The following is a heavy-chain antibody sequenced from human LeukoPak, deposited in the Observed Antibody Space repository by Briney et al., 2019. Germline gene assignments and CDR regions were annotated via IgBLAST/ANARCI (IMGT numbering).Heavy chain of an antibody. CDR2: IYYSGST. D-gene: IGHD3-10*01. CDR3: ASRITMVRGDNWFDP. V-gene: IGHV4-59*08. Sequence: SETLSLTCTVSGGSISSYYWSWIRQPPGKGLEWIGYIYYSGSTNYNPSLKSRVTISVDTSKNQFSLKLSSVTAADTAVYYCASRITMVRGDNWFDPWGQGTLVTVSS. CDR1: GGSISSYY. J-gene: IGHJ5*02.